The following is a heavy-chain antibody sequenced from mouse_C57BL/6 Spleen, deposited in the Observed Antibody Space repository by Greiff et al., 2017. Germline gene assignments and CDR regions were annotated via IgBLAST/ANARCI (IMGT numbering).Heavy chain of an antibody. V-gene: IGHV1-15*01. CDR2: IDPETGGT. D-gene: IGHD2-12*01. J-gene: IGHJ2*01. Sequence: QVHVKQSGAELVRPGASVTLSCKASGYTFTDHEMHWVKQTPVHGLEWIGAIDPETGGTAYNQKFKGKATLTADKSSSTAYMELRSLTSEGSARYYCTRGTSYDFDYWGQGTTLTVSS. CDR3: TRGTSYDFDY. CDR1: GYTFTDHE.